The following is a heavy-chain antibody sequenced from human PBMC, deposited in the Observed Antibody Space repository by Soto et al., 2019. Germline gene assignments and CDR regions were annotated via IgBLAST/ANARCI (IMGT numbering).Heavy chain of an antibody. V-gene: IGHV1-3*01. CDR3: ARDPKGGNSFLPYFNC. D-gene: IGHD1-26*01. CDR1: GYTFTNYA. Sequence: ASVKVSCKASGYTFTNYAIHWVRQAPGQRLEWMGWINAGNANTKYSQKFQDRVTITGDTSTSTTYMDLSSLRSEDTAVYYCARDPKGGNSFLPYFNCWGRVPRVTSPS. CDR2: INAGNANT. J-gene: IGHJ4*02.